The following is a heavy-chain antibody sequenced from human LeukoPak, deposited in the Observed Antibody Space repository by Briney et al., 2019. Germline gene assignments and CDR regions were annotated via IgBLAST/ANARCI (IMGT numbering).Heavy chain of an antibody. D-gene: IGHD3-10*01. V-gene: IGHV3-74*01. CDR2: INTDASAT. Sequence: GGSLRLSCAASGFSFGSYWMHWVRQAPGGGLVWVSRINTDASATYYADSVKGRFTISRDSSKNTLYLQMNSLRVDDTAVYYCAKDGTRGIRFGKIPHYFDYWGQGTLVTVSS. J-gene: IGHJ4*02. CDR1: GFSFGSYW. CDR3: AKDGTRGIRFGKIPHYFDY.